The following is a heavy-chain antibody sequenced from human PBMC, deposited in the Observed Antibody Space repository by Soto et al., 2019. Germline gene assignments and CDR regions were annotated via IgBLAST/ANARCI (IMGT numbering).Heavy chain of an antibody. J-gene: IGHJ6*02. CDR3: ARYDSSGYYWPYYYYGLDV. CDR2: ISSSSSYI. CDR1: GFTFSTYS. V-gene: IGHV3-21*01. Sequence: GGSLRLSCAASGFTFSTYSMKWVRQAPGEGLEWVSSISSSSSYIYYADSVKGRFTISRDNAKNSLYLQMNSLRAEDTAVYYCARYDSSGYYWPYYYYGLDVWGQGTTVTVSS. D-gene: IGHD3-22*01.